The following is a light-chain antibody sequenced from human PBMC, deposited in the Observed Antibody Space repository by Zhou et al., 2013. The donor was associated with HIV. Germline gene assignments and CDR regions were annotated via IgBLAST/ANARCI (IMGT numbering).Light chain of an antibody. CDR3: QHYSSDSRP. CDR1: QSINIW. J-gene: IGKJ1*01. Sequence: DIQMAQSPSTLSASVGDTVTISCRASQSINIWLAWFQQKPGKAPILLIQKASILQTGVPSRFSGSGSGTEFSLTISSLQPEDFATYYCQHYSSDSRPFGQGTKVEIK. V-gene: IGKV1-5*03. CDR2: KAS.